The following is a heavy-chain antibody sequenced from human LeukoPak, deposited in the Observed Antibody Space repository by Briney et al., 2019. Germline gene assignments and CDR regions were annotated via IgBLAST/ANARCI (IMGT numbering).Heavy chain of an antibody. CDR2: ISHSGGRT. V-gene: IGHV3-23*01. CDR1: GFTFNNYA. D-gene: IGHD2-15*01. Sequence: GGSLRLYCAASGFTFNNYAMSWVRQTPGKGLEWVSTISHSGGRTYYADSLEGRFAISRDNSKNTLFLQMHSLRAEDTAVYYCAKADRVASAATLDYWGQGTLVTVSS. J-gene: IGHJ4*02. CDR3: AKADRVASAATLDY.